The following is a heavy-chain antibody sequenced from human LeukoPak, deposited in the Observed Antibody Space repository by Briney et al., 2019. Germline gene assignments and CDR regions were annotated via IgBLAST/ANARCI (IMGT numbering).Heavy chain of an antibody. CDR3: AKELLITMVRGVIIKGRSFDY. V-gene: IGHV1-18*01. CDR1: GYTFTSYG. CDR2: ISAYNGNT. Sequence: ASVKVSCKASGYTFTSYGISWVRQAPGQGLEWMGWISAYNGNTNYAQKLQGRVTMTTDTSTSTADIELRSLISDDTAVYYCAKELLITMVRGVIIKGRSFDYWGQGTLVTVSS. J-gene: IGHJ4*02. D-gene: IGHD3-10*01.